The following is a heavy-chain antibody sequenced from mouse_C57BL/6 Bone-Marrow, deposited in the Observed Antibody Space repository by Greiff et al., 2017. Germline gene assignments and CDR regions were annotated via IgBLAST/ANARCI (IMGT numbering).Heavy chain of an antibody. J-gene: IGHJ4*01. CDR2: IDPANGNT. CDR1: GFNIKNTY. CDR3: AYTAQAFYYAMDY. V-gene: IGHV14-3*01. D-gene: IGHD3-2*02. Sequence: VQLQQSVAELVRPGASVKLSCTASGFNIKNTYMHWVKQRPEQGLEWIGRIDPANGNTKYAPKFQGKATITADTSSNTAYRQLSSLTSEDTAIYYCAYTAQAFYYAMDYWGQGTSVTVSS.